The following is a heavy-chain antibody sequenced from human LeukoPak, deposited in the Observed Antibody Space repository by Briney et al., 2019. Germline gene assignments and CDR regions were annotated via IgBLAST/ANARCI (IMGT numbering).Heavy chain of an antibody. J-gene: IGHJ4*02. Sequence: SETLSLTCTVSGGSISSYYWSWLRQPPGKGLEWIGYIYYSGSTNYNPSLKSRVTISVETSKNQFSLKLSSVTAADTAVYYCASWSGSYPYYFDYWGQGTLVTVSS. D-gene: IGHD1-26*01. V-gene: IGHV4-59*08. CDR2: IYYSGST. CDR3: ASWSGSYPYYFDY. CDR1: GGSISSYY.